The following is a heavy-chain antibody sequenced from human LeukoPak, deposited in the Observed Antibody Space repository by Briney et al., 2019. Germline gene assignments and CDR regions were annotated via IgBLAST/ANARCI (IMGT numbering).Heavy chain of an antibody. D-gene: IGHD4-17*01. CDR2: ISGSGGST. Sequence: PGGSLRLSCAASGFTFSSYAMSGLRQAPGKWLEWVSAISGSGGSTYYADSVKGRFTISRDNSKNTLYLHMNSLRAEDTAVYYCAKDGPLDFGYGDYAFDYWGQGTLVTVSS. V-gene: IGHV3-23*01. CDR1: GFTFSSYA. CDR3: AKDGPLDFGYGDYAFDY. J-gene: IGHJ4*02.